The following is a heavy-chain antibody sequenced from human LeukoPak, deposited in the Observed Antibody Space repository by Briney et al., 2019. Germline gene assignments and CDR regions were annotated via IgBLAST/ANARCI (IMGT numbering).Heavy chain of an antibody. CDR2: IYTNGST. Sequence: PSETLSLTCTVSGGSISSYYWSWLRQPAGKGLEWIGRIYTNGSTNYNPSLKSRVTMSVDTSKNQFSLKLSSVTAADTAVYYCARTGSSRSFDYWGQGTLVTVSS. D-gene: IGHD6-6*01. CDR3: ARTGSSRSFDY. CDR1: GGSISSYY. J-gene: IGHJ4*02. V-gene: IGHV4-4*07.